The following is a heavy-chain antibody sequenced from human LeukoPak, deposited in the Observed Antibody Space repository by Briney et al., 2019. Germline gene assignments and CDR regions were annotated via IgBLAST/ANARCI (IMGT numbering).Heavy chain of an antibody. D-gene: IGHD3-3*01. Sequence: GGSLKLSCAASGFTFTGSAMHRVRQASGKGLEWVGRRSKANSYATAYAASVKGRFTISRDDSKNTAYLQMNSLKTEDTAVYYCTRQESDFWSGYYTGYFDYWGQGTLVTVSS. CDR1: GFTFTGSA. CDR3: TRQESDFWSGYYTGYFDY. CDR2: RSKANSYAT. J-gene: IGHJ4*02. V-gene: IGHV3-73*01.